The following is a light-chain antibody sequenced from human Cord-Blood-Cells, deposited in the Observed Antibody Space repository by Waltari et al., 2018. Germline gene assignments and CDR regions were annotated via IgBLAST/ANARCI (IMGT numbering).Light chain of an antibody. CDR1: QSLLHSDGKTY. CDR3: MQGIHLPQT. V-gene: IGKV2-29*02. CDR2: EVS. J-gene: IGKJ1*01. Sequence: DIVMTQTPLSLSVTPGQPASISCKSSQSLLHSDGKTYLYWYLQKPGQSPQLLIYEVSGRFSGVPDRFSGSGSGTDFTLKISRVEAEDVGVYYCMQGIHLPQTFGQGTKVEIK.